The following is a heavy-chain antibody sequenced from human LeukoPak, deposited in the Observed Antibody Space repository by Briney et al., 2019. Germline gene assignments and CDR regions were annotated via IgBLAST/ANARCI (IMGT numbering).Heavy chain of an antibody. CDR2: IGVSGGNT. V-gene: IGHV3-23*01. CDR1: GFTFSSYA. D-gene: IGHD3-3*01. CDR3: ARDSLYDFWSGYYYYGMDV. J-gene: IGHJ6*02. Sequence: GGSLRLSCAASGFTFSSYAMNWVRQAPGKGLEWVSAIGVSGGNTYYADSVKGRFTISRDNAKNSLYLQMNSLRAEDTAVYYCARDSLYDFWSGYYYYGMDVWGQGTTVTVSS.